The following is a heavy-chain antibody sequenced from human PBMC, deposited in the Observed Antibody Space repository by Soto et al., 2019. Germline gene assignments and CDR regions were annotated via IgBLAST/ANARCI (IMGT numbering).Heavy chain of an antibody. CDR2: IGFDVSNI. CDR3: ARDGVGDTVFFGYLVY. D-gene: IGHD1-26*01. Sequence: HPWLPLRFSWLVAPLIFSGCGMHSVRPAPDKGLEWVAVIGFDVSNIYYADSVKGLFTISRDTSKNTLYLQMTSLRAEDTAVFYCARDGVGDTVFFGYLVYWGQGGMVTVSS. J-gene: IGHJ4*02. CDR1: PLIFSGCG. V-gene: IGHV3-33*01.